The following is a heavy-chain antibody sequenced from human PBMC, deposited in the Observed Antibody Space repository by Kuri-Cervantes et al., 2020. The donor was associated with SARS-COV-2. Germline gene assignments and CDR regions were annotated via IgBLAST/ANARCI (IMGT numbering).Heavy chain of an antibody. CDR2: ISSSSSYI. J-gene: IGHJ5*02. CDR1: GLTFSSSW. CDR3: AKDSAEVGGQTLMNWFDP. V-gene: IGHV3-21*01. D-gene: IGHD3-16*01. Sequence: GESLKISCEASGLTFSSSWMSWVRQAPGKGLEWVSSISSSSSYIYYADSVKGRFTISRDNAKNSLYLQMNSLRAEDTAMYYCAKDSAEVGGQTLMNWFDPWGQGTLVTVSS.